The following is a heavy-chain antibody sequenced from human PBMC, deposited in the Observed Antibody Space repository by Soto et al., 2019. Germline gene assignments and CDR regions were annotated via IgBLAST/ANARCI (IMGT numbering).Heavy chain of an antibody. J-gene: IGHJ4*02. D-gene: IGHD3-3*01. CDR2: ISGSGDIT. CDR1: GFTFSNYA. V-gene: IGHV3-23*01. Sequence: EVQLLESGGGLVQPGGSLRLSCAASGFTFSNYAMSWVRQAPGKGLEWVSAISGSGDITYSADSVRGHFTISRDNSKNTLYLQMNRLRAYDTVVYYCAKGYYDFWSGYINWGQGTLVTVSS. CDR3: AKGYYDFWSGYIN.